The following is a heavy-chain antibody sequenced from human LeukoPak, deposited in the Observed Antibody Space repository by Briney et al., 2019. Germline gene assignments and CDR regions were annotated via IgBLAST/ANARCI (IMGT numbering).Heavy chain of an antibody. CDR3: ARDPGSAPLLTRYFDWLLYPNYYYGMDV. CDR1: GYTFTSYG. CDR2: ISAYNGNT. D-gene: IGHD3-9*01. J-gene: IGHJ6*02. V-gene: IGHV1-18*01. Sequence: ASVKVSCKASGYTFTSYGISWVRQAPGQGLEWMGWISAYNGNTNYAQKLQGRVTMTTDTSTSTAYMELRSLRSDDTAVYYCARDPGSAPLLTRYFDWLLYPNYYYGMDVWGQGTTVTVSS.